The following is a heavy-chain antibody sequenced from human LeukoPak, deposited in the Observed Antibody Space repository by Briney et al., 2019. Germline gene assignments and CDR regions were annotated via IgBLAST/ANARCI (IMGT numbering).Heavy chain of an antibody. V-gene: IGHV3-30*18. J-gene: IGHJ1*01. Sequence: GGSLRLSCAASGFTFSSYGMHWVRQAPGKGLEWVAVISYTGSNKYYVDSVKGRFTISRDNSKNTLYLQMNSLRAEDTAVYYCAKDQEKSSSWSREHSQHWGQGTLVFVSS. D-gene: IGHD6-13*01. CDR2: ISYTGSNK. CDR3: AKDQEKSSSWSREHSQH. CDR1: GFTFSSYG.